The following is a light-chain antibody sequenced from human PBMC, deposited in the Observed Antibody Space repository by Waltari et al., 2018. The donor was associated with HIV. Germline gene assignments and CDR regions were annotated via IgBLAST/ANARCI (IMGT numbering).Light chain of an antibody. V-gene: IGKV3-15*01. CDR2: GAS. J-gene: IGKJ1*01. CDR3: QQYNNWPRT. CDR1: QSVSSN. Sequence: EIVMTQSPATLSVSPRERATLSCRASQSVSSNLAWYQQKPGQAPRLLIYGASIRATGIPARFSGSGSGTEFTLTISSLQSEDFAVYYCQQYNNWPRTFGQGTKVEIK.